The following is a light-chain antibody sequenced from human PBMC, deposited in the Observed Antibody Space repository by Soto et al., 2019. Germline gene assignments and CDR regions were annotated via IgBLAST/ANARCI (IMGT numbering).Light chain of an antibody. Sequence: QSVLTQPRSVSGSPGQSLTISCTGTSSDVGGYNYVSWYQQYPGKVPKLMIYDVTKRPSGVPDRFSGSESGNTASLTISGLQAEDEADYYCCSHAGSYTYVFGTGTKLTVL. V-gene: IGLV2-11*01. CDR3: CSHAGSYTYV. J-gene: IGLJ1*01. CDR1: SSDVGGYNY. CDR2: DVT.